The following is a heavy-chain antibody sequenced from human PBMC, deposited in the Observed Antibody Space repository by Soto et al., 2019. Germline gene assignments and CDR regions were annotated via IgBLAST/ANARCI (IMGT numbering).Heavy chain of an antibody. CDR3: ASGNYYGSGTFFDY. CDR2: INSDGSST. CDR1: GFTFSSYW. V-gene: IGHV3-74*01. J-gene: IGHJ4*02. D-gene: IGHD3-10*01. Sequence: GGSLRLSCAASGFTFSSYWMHWVRQAPGKGLVWVSRINSDGSSTSYADSVKGRFTISRDNAKNTLYLQMNSLRAEDTAVYYCASGNYYGSGTFFDYWGQGTLVTVSS.